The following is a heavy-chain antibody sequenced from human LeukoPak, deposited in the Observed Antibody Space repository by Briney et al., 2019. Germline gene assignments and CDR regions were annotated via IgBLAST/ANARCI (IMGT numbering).Heavy chain of an antibody. CDR3: GRDWSGSYSRARFYYYGMDV. CDR2: ISADNGNT. J-gene: IGHJ6*02. D-gene: IGHD1-26*01. CDR1: GYSFINYG. V-gene: IGHV1-18*01. Sequence: ASVKVSCKASGYSFINYGVSWVRQAPGQGLEWMGWISADNGNTNYAQKLQGRVTMTTDTSTSTAYMELRSLRSDDTAVYYCGRDWSGSYSRARFYYYGMDVWGQGTTVTVSS.